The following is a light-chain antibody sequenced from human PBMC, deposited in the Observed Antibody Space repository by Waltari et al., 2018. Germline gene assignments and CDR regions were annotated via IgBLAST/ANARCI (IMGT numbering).Light chain of an antibody. CDR2: GNS. V-gene: IGLV1-40*01. CDR3: QSYDSSLSGVV. J-gene: IGLJ2*01. Sequence: SVLTQPPPVSGAPGQRVTISCTGSSPTIGAGSDVHRYQQLPGTAPKLLIYGNSNRPSGVPDRFSGSKSGTSASLAITGLQAEDEADYYCQSYDSSLSGVVFGGGTKLTVL. CDR1: SPTIGAGSD.